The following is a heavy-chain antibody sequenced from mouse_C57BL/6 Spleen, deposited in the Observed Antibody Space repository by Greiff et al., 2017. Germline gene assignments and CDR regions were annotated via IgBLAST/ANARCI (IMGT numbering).Heavy chain of an antibody. V-gene: IGHV1-62-2*01. CDR2: FYPGSGSI. D-gene: IGHD1-1*01. CDR1: GYTFTEYT. Sequence: QVQLQQSGAELVKPGASVKLSCKASGYTFTEYTIHWVKQRSGQGLEWIGWFYPGSGSIKYNEKFKDKATLTADKSSSTVYMELSRLTSEDSAVYFCARHEEAPSYYYGSSPFAYWGQGTLVTVSA. CDR3: ARHEEAPSYYYGSSPFAY. J-gene: IGHJ3*01.